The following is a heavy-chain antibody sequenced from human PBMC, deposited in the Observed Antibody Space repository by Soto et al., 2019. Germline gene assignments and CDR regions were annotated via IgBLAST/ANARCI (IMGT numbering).Heavy chain of an antibody. D-gene: IGHD2-21*02. Sequence: PSETLSLTCGVSGYSISSVYYWGCIRQPPGKGLEWIASIFHSGSTYYNPSLKSRVTISVDTSKNQFSLKLSSVTAADTAVYYCARGLQYGGNSAYWGQGTLVTVSS. CDR3: ARGLQYGGNSAY. V-gene: IGHV4-38-2*01. CDR2: IFHSGST. CDR1: GYSISSVYY. J-gene: IGHJ4*02.